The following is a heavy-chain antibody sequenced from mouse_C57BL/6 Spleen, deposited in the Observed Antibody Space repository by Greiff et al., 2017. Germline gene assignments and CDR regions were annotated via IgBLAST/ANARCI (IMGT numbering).Heavy chain of an antibody. CDR2: ITPSTGGT. CDR1: GYSFTGYY. J-gene: IGHJ4*01. Sequence: VQLKQSGPELVKPGASVKISCKASGYSFTGYYMNWVKQSPEKSLEWIGEITPSTGGTTYNQKFKAKATLTVDKSSSTAYMQLKSLTSEDSAVYYCARAIITADYYAMDYWGQGTSVTVSS. CDR3: ARAIITADYYAMDY. V-gene: IGHV1-42*01. D-gene: IGHD1-1*01.